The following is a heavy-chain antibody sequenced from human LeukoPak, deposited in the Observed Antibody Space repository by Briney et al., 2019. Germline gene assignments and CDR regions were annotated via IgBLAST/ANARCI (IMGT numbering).Heavy chain of an antibody. J-gene: IGHJ4*02. V-gene: IGHV3-23*01. CDR3: ANWGGTESIGTIWYGPLDY. CDR1: GDSISRNTYY. CDR2: IGSGGDVT. Sequence: PSETLSLTCTVSGDSISRNTYYWGWIRQAPGKGLEWVSSIGSGGDVTFYADSVKGRFRTTRDDSRNTLYLQMNNLRAEDTGVYYCANWGGTESIGTIWYGPLDYWGQGTQVTVSS. D-gene: IGHD1-14*01.